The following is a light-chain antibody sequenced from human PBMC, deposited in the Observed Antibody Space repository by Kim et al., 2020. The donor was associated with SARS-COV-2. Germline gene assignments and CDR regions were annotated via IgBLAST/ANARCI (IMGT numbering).Light chain of an antibody. CDR1: TGAVTSGHL. CDR2: DTS. CDR3: LLAYSDARPYV. Sequence: QAVVTQEPSLTVSPGGTVTLTCASSTGAVTSGHLPYWFQQKPGQAPRTLIYDTSNKHSWTPARFSGSLLGGKAALTLSGAQPEDEADYYCLLAYSDARPYVFGTGTKVTVL. V-gene: IGLV7-46*01. J-gene: IGLJ1*01.